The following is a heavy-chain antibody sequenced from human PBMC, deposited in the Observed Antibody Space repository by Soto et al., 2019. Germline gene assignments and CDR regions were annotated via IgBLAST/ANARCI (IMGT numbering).Heavy chain of an antibody. V-gene: IGHV1-8*01. D-gene: IGHD2-2*01. J-gene: IGHJ5*02. CDR1: GYTFSTHD. Sequence: ASVKVSCKASGYTFSTHDINWVRQATGQGLEWMGWMNPNSGNTAYAQKFQGRVTMTRNTSISTAYMELSSLGSEDTAVYYCARSRYCTSSSCYVSWFDPWGQATPVTVSS. CDR3: ARSRYCTSSSCYVSWFDP. CDR2: MNPNSGNT.